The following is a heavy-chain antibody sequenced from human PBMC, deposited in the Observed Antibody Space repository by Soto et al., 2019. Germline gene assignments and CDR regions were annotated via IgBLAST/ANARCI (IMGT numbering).Heavy chain of an antibody. CDR1: GFTFSSYG. CDR2: IWYDGSNK. V-gene: IGHV3-33*01. CDR3: ARDSHVGSGWQLTANY. J-gene: IGHJ4*02. Sequence: GGSLRLSCAASGFTFSSYGMHWVRQAPGKGLEWVAVIWYDGSNKYYAESVKGRFTISRDNSKNTLYLQMNSLRAEDTAVYYCARDSHVGSGWQLTANYWGQGTLVTVSS. D-gene: IGHD6-19*01.